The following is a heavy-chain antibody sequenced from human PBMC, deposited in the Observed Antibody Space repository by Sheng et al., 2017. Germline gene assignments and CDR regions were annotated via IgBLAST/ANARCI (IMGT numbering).Heavy chain of an antibody. CDR1: GFTFSGYT. CDR2: ISASGDRT. D-gene: IGHD2-21*01. CDR3: ARDQIACGGHCYSDSPYFFDY. Sequence: EVQLVESGGGLVQPGGSLRLSCAASGFTFSGYTMSWVRQAPGKGLEWVSGISASGDRTYYADSVKGRFTTPRDNSKNTLYLQMNSLTAEDTAVYYCARDQIACGGHCYSDSPYFFDYWGQGTLVTVSS. V-gene: IGHV3-23*04. J-gene: IGHJ4*02.